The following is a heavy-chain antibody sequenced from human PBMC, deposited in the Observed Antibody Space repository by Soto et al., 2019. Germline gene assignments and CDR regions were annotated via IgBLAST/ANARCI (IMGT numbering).Heavy chain of an antibody. D-gene: IGHD4-4*01. Sequence: QITLKESGPALVRPTQTLTLTCTFSGFSLSTGGVGVGWIRQPPGKALEWLALFYWNDDKRYSPSLKSRLTITKDTSKNQVVLRMTNMDPVDTATYYCARRPPYTNYLDYWGQGTLVTVSS. CDR1: GFSLSTGGVG. CDR3: ARRPPYTNYLDY. V-gene: IGHV2-5*01. J-gene: IGHJ4*02. CDR2: FYWNDDK.